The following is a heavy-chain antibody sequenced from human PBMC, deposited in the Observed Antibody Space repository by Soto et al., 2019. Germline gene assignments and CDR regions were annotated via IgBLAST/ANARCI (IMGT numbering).Heavy chain of an antibody. V-gene: IGHV3-53*01. CDR3: ASRSYDFWSGYYYYGMDV. Sequence: PGGSLRLSCAASGFTVSSNYMSWVRQAPGKGLAWVSVIYSGGSTYYADSVKGRFTISRENSKNTLYLQMNSLRAEDTAVYYCASRSYDFWSGYYYYGMDVWGQGTTVTVSS. D-gene: IGHD3-3*01. CDR1: GFTVSSNY. J-gene: IGHJ6*02. CDR2: IYSGGST.